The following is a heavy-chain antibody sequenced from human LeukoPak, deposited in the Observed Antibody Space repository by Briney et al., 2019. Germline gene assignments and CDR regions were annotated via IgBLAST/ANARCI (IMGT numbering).Heavy chain of an antibody. CDR3: AREGVWDGYYYFDY. V-gene: IGHV3-30*01. D-gene: IGHD5-24*01. J-gene: IGHJ4*02. CDR2: ISYDGSNK. CDR1: GFTFSSYA. Sequence: GRSLRLSCAASGFTFSSYAMHWVRQAPGKGLEWVAVISYDGSNKYYADSVKGRFTISRDNSKNTLYLQMNSLRAEDTAVYYCAREGVWDGYYYFDYWGQGTLVTVSS.